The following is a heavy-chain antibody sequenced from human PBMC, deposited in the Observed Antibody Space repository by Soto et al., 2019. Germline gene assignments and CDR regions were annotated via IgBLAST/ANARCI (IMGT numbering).Heavy chain of an antibody. Sequence: SETLSLTCTVSGGSISSSYWSWIRQPPGKGLEWIAYIYYSGSTNYNPSLKSRVTISVDTSKNQFSLNLSSVTAADTAVYYCARHNWNFVGYFAYWGQGTLVTVSS. J-gene: IGHJ4*02. V-gene: IGHV4-59*08. CDR2: IYYSGST. CDR1: GGSISSSY. D-gene: IGHD1-7*01. CDR3: ARHNWNFVGYFAY.